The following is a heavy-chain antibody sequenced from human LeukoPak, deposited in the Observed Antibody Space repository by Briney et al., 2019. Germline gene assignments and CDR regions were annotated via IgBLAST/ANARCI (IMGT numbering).Heavy chain of an antibody. J-gene: IGHJ4*02. V-gene: IGHV3-7*01. Sequence: GGSLRLSCAAYGFTFSSYSMNWVRQAPGRGLEWVANIKKDGSEKYSVDSVKGRFTISRDNAKTSLYLQMNTLRAEDTAVYYCARHLSGVTGYTYGRGIDYWGQGTLVTVSS. CDR1: GFTFSSYS. CDR2: IKKDGSEK. D-gene: IGHD5-18*01. CDR3: ARHLSGVTGYTYGRGIDY.